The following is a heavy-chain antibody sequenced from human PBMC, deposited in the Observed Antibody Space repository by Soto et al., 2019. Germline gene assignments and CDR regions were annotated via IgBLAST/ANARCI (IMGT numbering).Heavy chain of an antibody. Sequence: ASVKVSCKASGYTFTGYFIHWVRQAPGQGLEWMGWINPNSGGTNYPQTFQGRVTMTRDTSISTAYMELNRLRSDDTAVYYCARIHTYGVSSPLDYWGQGTLVTVSS. J-gene: IGHJ4*02. D-gene: IGHD6-6*01. CDR2: INPNSGGT. CDR3: ARIHTYGVSSPLDY. V-gene: IGHV1-2*02. CDR1: GYTFTGYF.